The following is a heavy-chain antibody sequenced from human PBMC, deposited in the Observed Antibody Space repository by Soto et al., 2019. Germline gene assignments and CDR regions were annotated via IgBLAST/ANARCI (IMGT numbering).Heavy chain of an antibody. D-gene: IGHD6-13*01. CDR2: ILAGGST. CDR1: RFSVTSDY. CDR3: ARGTWGISWPNFFDY. J-gene: IGHJ4*02. V-gene: IGHV3-53*01. Sequence: EVQLVESGGGLIQPGGSLRLSCTAPRFSVTSDYMSWVRQAPGKGLEWVSLILAGGSTSYADSVKGRFTVSRDNSNNTLFLQLNSLRVDDTAVYYCARGTWGISWPNFFDYWAQGVLVTASS.